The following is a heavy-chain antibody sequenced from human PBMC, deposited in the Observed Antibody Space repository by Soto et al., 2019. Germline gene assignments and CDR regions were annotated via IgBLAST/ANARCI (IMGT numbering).Heavy chain of an antibody. CDR3: ARRRGDYTEYMDV. V-gene: IGHV3-21*01. CDR2: ISSSSSYI. CDR1: GFTFSSYS. Sequence: GGSLRLSCAASGFTFSSYSMNWVRQAPGKGLEWVSSISSSSSYIYYADSVKGRFTISRDNAKNSLYLQMNSLRAEDTAVYYCARRRGDYTEYMDVWGKGTTVTVSS. J-gene: IGHJ6*03. D-gene: IGHD4-17*01.